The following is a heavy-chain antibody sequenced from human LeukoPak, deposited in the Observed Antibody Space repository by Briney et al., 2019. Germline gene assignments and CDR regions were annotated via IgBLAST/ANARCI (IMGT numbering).Heavy chain of an antibody. CDR3: ARHRTYYYDSSGYSPYNWFDP. CDR2: INHSGST. V-gene: IGHV4-34*01. Sequence: PSETLSLTCAVYGGSFSGYYWSWIRQPPGKGLEWIGEINHSGSTNYNPSLKSRVTISVDTSKNQFSLKLSSVTAADTAVYYCARHRTYYYDSSGYSPYNWFDPWGQGTLVTVSS. CDR1: GGSFSGYY. D-gene: IGHD3-22*01. J-gene: IGHJ5*02.